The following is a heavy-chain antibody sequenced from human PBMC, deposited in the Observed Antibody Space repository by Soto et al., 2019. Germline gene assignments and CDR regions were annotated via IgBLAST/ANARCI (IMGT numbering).Heavy chain of an antibody. D-gene: IGHD3-10*01. CDR1: GFTFSSYD. V-gene: IGHV3-13*04. CDR3: ARDRGRITMVRGVGGMDV. J-gene: IGHJ6*02. CDR2: IGTAGDT. Sequence: EVQLVESGGGLVQPGGSLRLSCAASGFTFSSYDMHWVRQATGKGLEWVSAIGTAGDTYYPGSVKGRFTISRENAKNSWYLQMNSLRAGDTAVYYCARDRGRITMVRGVGGMDVWGQGTTVTVSS.